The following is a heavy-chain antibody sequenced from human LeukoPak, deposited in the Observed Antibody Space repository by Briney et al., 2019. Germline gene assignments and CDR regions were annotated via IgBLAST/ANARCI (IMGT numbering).Heavy chain of an antibody. CDR3: ARGDYYDSSGYYGLSY. CDR2: IYYSGST. CDR1: GGSISSYY. J-gene: IGHJ4*02. Sequence: SETLSLTCTVSGGSISSYYWSWIRQPPGKGLEWIGYIYYSGSTNYNPSLKSRVTISVDTSKNQFSLKLSSVTAADTAVYYCARGDYYDSSGYYGLSYWGQGTLVTVSS. V-gene: IGHV4-59*01. D-gene: IGHD3-22*01.